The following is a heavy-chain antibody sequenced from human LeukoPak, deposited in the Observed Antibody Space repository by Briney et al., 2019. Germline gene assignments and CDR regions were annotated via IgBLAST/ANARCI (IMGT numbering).Heavy chain of an antibody. CDR1: GFTFSIFG. CDR3: AAGYSSGWRNLIDY. J-gene: IGHJ4*02. Sequence: GRSLRLSCAASGFTFSIFGMHWVRQAPGKGLEWVALISHTGNNRYYADSVKGRFSISRDNSKSTMYLQMDSLRAEDTAVYYCAAGYSSGWRNLIDYWGQGTLVTVSS. CDR2: ISHTGNNR. D-gene: IGHD6-19*01. V-gene: IGHV3-30*03.